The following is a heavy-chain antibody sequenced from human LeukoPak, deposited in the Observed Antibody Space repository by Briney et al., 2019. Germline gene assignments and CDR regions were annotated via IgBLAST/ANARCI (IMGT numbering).Heavy chain of an antibody. D-gene: IGHD6-13*01. CDR3: VRGPTHIGYGDY. V-gene: IGHV3-21*01. CDR2: ISTSSIYI. CDR1: GFTFSSYS. J-gene: IGHJ4*02. Sequence: GGSLRLSCVGSGFTFSSYSMNWVRQAPGKGLEWVSSISTSSIYIYYADSVKGRFTISRDNAKNSMFLHMNSLRVEDTGIYYCVRGPTHIGYGDYWGQGTLVTVSS.